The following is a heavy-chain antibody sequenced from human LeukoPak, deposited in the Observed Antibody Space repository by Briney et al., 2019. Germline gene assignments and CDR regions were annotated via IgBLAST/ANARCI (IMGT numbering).Heavy chain of an antibody. Sequence: VASVKVSCKASGGTFSSYAISWVRQAPGQGLEWMGGIIPIFGTANYAQKFQGRVTITTDESTSTAYMELSSLRSEDTAVYYCAREVAARPRTGNNWFDPWGQGTLVTVSS. CDR3: AREVAARPRTGNNWFDP. CDR1: GGTFSSYA. J-gene: IGHJ5*02. D-gene: IGHD6-6*01. V-gene: IGHV1-69*05. CDR2: IIPIFGTA.